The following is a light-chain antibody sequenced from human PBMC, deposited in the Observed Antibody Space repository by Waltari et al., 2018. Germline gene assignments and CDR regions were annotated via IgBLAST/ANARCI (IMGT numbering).Light chain of an antibody. Sequence: DIQMTQSPSTLSASIGDRVTITCRASQSISSSLAWYQQNPGKAPKLLIYKASTLESGVPSRFSGSGSGTEFTLTISRLQPGDFATYYCQQYNSFSRTFGQGTKVDIK. CDR3: QQYNSFSRT. V-gene: IGKV1-5*03. CDR2: KAS. CDR1: QSISSS. J-gene: IGKJ1*01.